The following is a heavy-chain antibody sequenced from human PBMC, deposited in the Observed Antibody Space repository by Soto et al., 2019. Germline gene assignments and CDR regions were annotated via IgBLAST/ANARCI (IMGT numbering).Heavy chain of an antibody. J-gene: IGHJ5*02. CDR3: ARASDPSTPYSSSWYDH. CDR1: GYTFTSYD. Sequence: QVQLVQSGAEVKKPGASVKVSCKASGYTFTSYDINWVRQATGQGLEWMGWMNPNSGNTGYAQKFQGRVTMTRNTSISKAYMERSSLRSEDTAVYYCARASDPSTPYSSSWYDHWGQGTLVTVSS. V-gene: IGHV1-8*01. D-gene: IGHD6-13*01. CDR2: MNPNSGNT.